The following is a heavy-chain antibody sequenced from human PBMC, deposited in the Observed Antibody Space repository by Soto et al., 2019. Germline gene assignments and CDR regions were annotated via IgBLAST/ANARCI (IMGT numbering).Heavy chain of an antibody. J-gene: IGHJ4*02. V-gene: IGHV3-21*01. D-gene: IGHD3-22*01. CDR1: GFTFSSYS. CDR3: ARDSKSDYDIRGGSFDY. CDR2: ISSSSTYI. Sequence: PGGSLRLSCAASGFTFSSYSMNWVRQAPGKGLEWVSSISSSSTYIYYADSVKGRFTISGDNSKNTVYLQMNSLRVEDTAVYYCARDSKSDYDIRGGSFDYWGQGTLVTVSS.